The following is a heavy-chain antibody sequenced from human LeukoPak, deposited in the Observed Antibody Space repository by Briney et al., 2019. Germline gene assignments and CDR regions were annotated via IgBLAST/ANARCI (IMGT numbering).Heavy chain of an antibody. CDR1: GGSINSYY. D-gene: IGHD3-10*01. CDR3: ATITMVRGVIFDY. CDR2: IYYSGST. J-gene: IGHJ4*02. Sequence: SETLSLNCTVSGGSINSYYWSWIRQPPGKGLEWIGYIYYSGSTNYNPSLKSRVTISVDTSKNQFSLKLSSVTAADTAVYYCATITMVRGVIFDYWGQGTLVTVSS. V-gene: IGHV4-59*01.